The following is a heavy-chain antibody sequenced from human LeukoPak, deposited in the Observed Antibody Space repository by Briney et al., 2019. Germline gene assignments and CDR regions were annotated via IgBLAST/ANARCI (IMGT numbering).Heavy chain of an antibody. V-gene: IGHV3-21*01. CDR3: GRDLVYYYYMDV. Sequence: GGSLRLSCAASGFTFSSYSMNWVRQAPGKGLEWVSSISSSSSYIYYADSVKGRFTISRDNAKNSLYLQMNSLRAEDTGVYYCGRDLVYYYYMDVWGKGTTVTVSS. CDR1: GFTFSSYS. CDR2: ISSSSSYI. J-gene: IGHJ6*03.